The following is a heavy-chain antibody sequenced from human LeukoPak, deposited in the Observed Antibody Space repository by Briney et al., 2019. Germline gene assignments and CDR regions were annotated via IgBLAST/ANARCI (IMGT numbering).Heavy chain of an antibody. CDR3: ARDIAAGSSWFDP. CDR1: GYTFTSYY. J-gene: IGHJ5*02. Sequence: GASVKVSCKASGYTFTSYYMHCVRQAPGQGLEWMGIINPSGGSTSYAQKFQGRVTMTRDMSTSTVYMELSSLRYEDTAVSYCARDIAAGSSWFDPWGQGTLVTVSS. CDR2: INPSGGST. V-gene: IGHV1-46*01. D-gene: IGHD6-13*01.